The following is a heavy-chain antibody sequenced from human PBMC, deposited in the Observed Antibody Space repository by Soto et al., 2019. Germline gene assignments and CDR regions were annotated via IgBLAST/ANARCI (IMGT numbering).Heavy chain of an antibody. CDR1: GGSISSGGFY. CDR2: SYDSGST. D-gene: IGHD2-15*01. CDR3: ARAGYGSGGSCYFDY. V-gene: IGHV4-31*03. Sequence: SETLSLTCTVSGGSISSGGFYWSWIRPHPGKGLEWIGYSYDSGSTYSNSSLKRRVTISVDTSKNQFSLKLSSVTAADTAVYYCARAGYGSGGSCYFDYWGQGTLVTVSS. J-gene: IGHJ4*02.